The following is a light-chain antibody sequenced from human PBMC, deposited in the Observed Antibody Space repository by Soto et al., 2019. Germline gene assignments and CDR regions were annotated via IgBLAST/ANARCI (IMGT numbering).Light chain of an antibody. CDR2: EVS. V-gene: IGLV2-18*02. J-gene: IGLJ1*01. Sequence: QSVLTQPLSVTGVPGQSIPISCTGTSSDVGSYNRVSWYQQPPGTAPKLMIYEVSNRPSGVPDRFSGSKSGNTASLTISVLQAEDEADYYFSSYTSTSTYVFGTGTKVTVL. CDR3: SSYTSTSTYV. CDR1: SSDVGSYNR.